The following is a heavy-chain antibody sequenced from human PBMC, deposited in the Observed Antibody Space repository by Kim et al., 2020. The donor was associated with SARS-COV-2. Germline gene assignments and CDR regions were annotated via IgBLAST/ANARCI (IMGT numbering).Heavy chain of an antibody. V-gene: IGHV3-7*01. J-gene: IGHJ4*02. Sequence: GGSLRLSCAASGFSFSSYWMGWVRQAPGKGLEFVAHIKGDGSEKEYVDSVRGRFTISRDNVKNSLLLEMNSLRVEDTAVYYCARWRGLFQSEFSHWGQGTRVTVSS. CDR3: ARWRGLFQSEFSH. CDR2: IKGDGSEK. CDR1: GFSFSSYW. D-gene: IGHD3-10*01.